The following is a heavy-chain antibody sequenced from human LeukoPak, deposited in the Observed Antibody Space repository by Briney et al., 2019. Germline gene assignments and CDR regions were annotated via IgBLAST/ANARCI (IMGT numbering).Heavy chain of an antibody. CDR3: ARGIAAHGGYYYYYYYMDV. CDR2: FNHSGST. J-gene: IGHJ6*03. Sequence: SETLSLTCAVYGGSFSGYYWSWIRQPPGKGLEWIGQFNHSGSTNYNPSLKSRVTISVDTSKNQFSLKLSSVTAADTAVYYGARGIAAHGGYYYYYYYMDVWGKGTTVTVSS. CDR1: GGSFSGYY. V-gene: IGHV4-34*01. D-gene: IGHD6-6*01.